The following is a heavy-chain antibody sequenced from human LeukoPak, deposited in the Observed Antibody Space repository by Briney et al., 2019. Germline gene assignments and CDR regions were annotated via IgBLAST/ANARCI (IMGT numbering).Heavy chain of an antibody. D-gene: IGHD5-18*01. CDR3: ARAYRGYSFDYYYYYMDV. Sequence: SETLSLTCTVSGGSISSYYWSWLRQPPGKGLEWIGYIYTSGSTNYNPSLKSRVTISVDTSKNQFSLKLISVTAADTAVYYCARAYRGYSFDYYYYYMDVWGKGTTVTVSS. J-gene: IGHJ6*03. CDR1: GGSISSYY. V-gene: IGHV4-4*09. CDR2: IYTSGST.